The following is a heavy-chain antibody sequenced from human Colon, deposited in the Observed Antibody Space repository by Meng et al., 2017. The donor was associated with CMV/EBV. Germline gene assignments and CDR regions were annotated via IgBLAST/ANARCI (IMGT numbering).Heavy chain of an antibody. J-gene: IGHJ6*02. V-gene: IGHV3-74*03. CDR3: AKDPNESHDYPRGAYNYYGMDL. CDR1: GFTFTNYW. D-gene: IGHD4-11*01. CDR2: INTDGTTL. Sequence: GGSLRLSCAVSGFTFTNYWMHWVRHSPGKGLEWVSRINTDGTTLTYAASVKGRFTVSRDNAKNMVYLQMDSLRTEDTALYYCAKDPNESHDYPRGAYNYYGMDLWGQGTTVTVSS.